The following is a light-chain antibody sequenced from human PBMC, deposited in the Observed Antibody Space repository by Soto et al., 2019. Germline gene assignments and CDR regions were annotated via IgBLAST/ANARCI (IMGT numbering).Light chain of an antibody. V-gene: IGLV2-23*02. CDR3: CSYAGSSTRWV. J-gene: IGLJ3*02. Sequence: QSALTQPASVSGSPGQSITISCTGTSSDVGSYNLVSWYQQHQGKAPKLMIYEVSKRPSGVSNRFSGSKSGNTASLTISGLQAEDEADYYCCSYAGSSTRWVFGGGTQLTVL. CDR1: SSDVGSYNL. CDR2: EVS.